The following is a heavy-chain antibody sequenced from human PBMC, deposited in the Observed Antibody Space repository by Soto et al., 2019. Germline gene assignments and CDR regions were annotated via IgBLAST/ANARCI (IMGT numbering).Heavy chain of an antibody. V-gene: IGHV4-30-2*01. Sequence: SETVSLTCAVSGGSISSGGYSWSWIRQPPGKGLEWIGYIYHSGSTYYNPSLKSRVTISVDRSKNQFSLKLSSVTAADTAVYYCAREVDGVTGNRFDPWGQGTLVTVSS. J-gene: IGHJ5*02. D-gene: IGHD2-15*01. CDR1: GGSISSGGYS. CDR3: AREVDGVTGNRFDP. CDR2: IYHSGST.